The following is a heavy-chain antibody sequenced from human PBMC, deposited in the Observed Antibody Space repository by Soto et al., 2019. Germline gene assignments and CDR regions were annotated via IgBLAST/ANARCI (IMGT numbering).Heavy chain of an antibody. CDR1: GYSFTNSA. CDR3: ARGSSGWPYYFDY. J-gene: IGHJ4*02. D-gene: IGHD6-19*01. V-gene: IGHV1-3*01. Sequence: ASVKVSCKASGYSFTNSAIHWLRQAPGQRLEWMGWINAGSGSAKYSQKFQGRVTITRDTSASTAYMELSSLRSEDTAMYYCARGSSGWPYYFDYWGQGTLVTVSS. CDR2: INAGSGSA.